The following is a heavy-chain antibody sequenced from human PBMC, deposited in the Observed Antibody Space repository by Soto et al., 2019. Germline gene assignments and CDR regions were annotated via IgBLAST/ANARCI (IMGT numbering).Heavy chain of an antibody. CDR1: GGSVSSGSYY. V-gene: IGHV4-61*01. CDR2: IYYSGST. J-gene: IGHJ4*02. Sequence: NPSETLSLTCTVSGGSVSSGSYYWSWIRQPPGKGLEWIGYIYYSGSTNYNPSLKSRVTISVDTSKNQFSLKLSSVTAADTAVYYCARANLAAYFDYWGQGTLVTVSS. D-gene: IGHD6-25*01. CDR3: ARANLAAYFDY.